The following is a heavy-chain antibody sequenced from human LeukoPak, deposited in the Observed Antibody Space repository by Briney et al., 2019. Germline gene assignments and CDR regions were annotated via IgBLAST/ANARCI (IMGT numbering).Heavy chain of an antibody. V-gene: IGHV3-23*01. CDR2: ISGSGGSS. CDR3: AKCILTGYYKGYMDV. D-gene: IGHD3-9*01. J-gene: IGHJ6*03. CDR1: GFTFSSHG. Sequence: GVLRLSCAASGFTFSSHGMSWVRQAPGKGLEWVSAISGSGGSSFYADSVKGRFTISRDNSKNTLYLQMNSLRAEDTAVYYCAKCILTGYYKGYMDVWGKGTTVTVS.